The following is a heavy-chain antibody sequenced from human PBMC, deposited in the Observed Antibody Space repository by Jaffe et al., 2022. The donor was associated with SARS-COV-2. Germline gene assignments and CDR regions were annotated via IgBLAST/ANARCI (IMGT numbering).Heavy chain of an antibody. D-gene: IGHD2-2*03. Sequence: EVQLVESGGGLVQPGGSLRLSCAASGFTVSSNYMSWVRQAPGKGLEWVSVIYSGGSTYYADSVKGRFTISRDNSKNTLYLQMNSLRAEDTAVYYCARDWISPRYYGMDVWGQGTTVTVSS. V-gene: IGHV3-66*02. J-gene: IGHJ6*02. CDR1: GFTVSSNY. CDR3: ARDWISPRYYGMDV. CDR2: IYSGGST.